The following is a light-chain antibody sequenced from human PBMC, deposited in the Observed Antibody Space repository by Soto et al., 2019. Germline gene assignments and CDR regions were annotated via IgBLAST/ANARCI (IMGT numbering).Light chain of an antibody. V-gene: IGLV1-40*01. CDR3: QSYDSSLSGSEV. Sequence: QLVLTQPPSVSGAPGQRVTISCTGSSSNIGAGYDVHWYQQLPGTAPKLLIYGNGNRPSGVPDRFSGSKSGTSASLAITELQAEDEADYYCQSYDSSLSGSEVFGTGTKVTVL. CDR1: SSNIGAGYD. J-gene: IGLJ1*01. CDR2: GNG.